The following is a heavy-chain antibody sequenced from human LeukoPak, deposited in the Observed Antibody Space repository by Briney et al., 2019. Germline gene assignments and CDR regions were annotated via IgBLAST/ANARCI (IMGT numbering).Heavy chain of an antibody. CDR2: INHSGST. CDR1: GGSFSGHY. CDR3: ARVKDPGGYYYYYYMDI. D-gene: IGHD3-16*01. J-gene: IGHJ6*03. V-gene: IGHV4-34*01. Sequence: SGILSLTCAVYGGSFSGHYWTWIRQPPGKGLEWIGEINHSGSTNYNPSLKSRVTISVDTSKNQFSLKVSSVTAADTAVYYCARVKDPGGYYYYYYMDIWGKGNTVTVSS.